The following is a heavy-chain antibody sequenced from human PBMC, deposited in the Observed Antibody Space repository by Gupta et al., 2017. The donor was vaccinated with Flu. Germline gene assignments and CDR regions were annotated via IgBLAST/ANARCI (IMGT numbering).Heavy chain of an antibody. CDR2: SGII. CDR3: AKGVVPADDAFDI. J-gene: IGHJ3*02. D-gene: IGHD2-2*01. V-gene: IGHV3-9*01. Sequence: SGIIAYADSVKGRFTISRDNAKNSLYLQMNSLRAEDTALYYCAKGVVPADDAFDIWGQGTMVTVSS.